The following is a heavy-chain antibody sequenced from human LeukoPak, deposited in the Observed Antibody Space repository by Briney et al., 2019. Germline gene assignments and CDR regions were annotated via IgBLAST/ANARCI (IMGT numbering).Heavy chain of an antibody. CDR2: IKQDGSEK. CDR3: ARAKYYYDSSGYYYY. Sequence: PGGSLRLSCAASGFTFSSYWMSWVRRAPGKGLEWVANIKQDGSEKYYVDSVKGRFTISRDNAKNSLYLQMNSLRAEDTAVYYCARAKYYYDSSGYYYYWGQGTLVTVSS. J-gene: IGHJ4*02. D-gene: IGHD3-22*01. V-gene: IGHV3-7*01. CDR1: GFTFSSYW.